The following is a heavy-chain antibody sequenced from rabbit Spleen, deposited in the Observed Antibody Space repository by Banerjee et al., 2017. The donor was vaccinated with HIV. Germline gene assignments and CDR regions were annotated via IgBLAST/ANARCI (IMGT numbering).Heavy chain of an antibody. J-gene: IGHJ4*01. CDR3: ARDLVAVIGWNFNL. Sequence: QSLEESGGDLVKPEGSLTLTCKASGVSLNDKDVMCWVRQAPGKGLEWIACINIVTGKSVYASWAKGRFPMSRTSSTTVTLQMTSLSAADTATYFCARDLVAVIGWNFNLWVPGTLVTVS. D-gene: IGHD1-1*01. V-gene: IGHV1S40*01. CDR1: GVSLNDKDV. CDR2: INIVTGKS.